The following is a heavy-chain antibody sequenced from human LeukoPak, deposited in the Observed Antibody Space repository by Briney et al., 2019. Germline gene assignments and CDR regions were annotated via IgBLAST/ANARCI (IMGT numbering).Heavy chain of an antibody. CDR1: GYTFTSYY. V-gene: IGHV1-46*01. Sequence: ASVKVSCKASGYTFTSYYMHRVRQAPGQGLEWMGIINPSSGSTSYAQKFQGRVTMTRDTSTSTVYMELSSLRSEDTAVYYCARNRRGITTVTTAWDYWGQGTLVTVSS. J-gene: IGHJ4*02. D-gene: IGHD4-17*01. CDR2: INPSSGST. CDR3: ARNRRGITTVTTAWDY.